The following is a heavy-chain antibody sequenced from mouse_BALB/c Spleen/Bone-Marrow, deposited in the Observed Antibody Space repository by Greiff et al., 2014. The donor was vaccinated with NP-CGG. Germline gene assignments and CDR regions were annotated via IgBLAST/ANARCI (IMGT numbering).Heavy chain of an antibody. CDR1: GYTFTNYR. D-gene: IGHD2-1*01. CDR3: ARGNYEAMDY. CDR2: INPSTGNT. J-gene: IGHJ4*01. Sequence: VKLMESGAELAKPGASVKMSCKASGYTFTNYRMHWVKQRPGQGLEWIGCINPSTGNTEYNQKFKDKATLTADKSSNTAFMQLSSLTSEDSAVYFCARGNYEAMDYWGQGTSVTVSS. V-gene: IGHV1-4*01.